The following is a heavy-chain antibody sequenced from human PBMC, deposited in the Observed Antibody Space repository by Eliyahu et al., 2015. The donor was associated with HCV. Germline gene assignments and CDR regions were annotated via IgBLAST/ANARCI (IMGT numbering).Heavy chain of an antibody. D-gene: IGHD3-3*01. Sequence: EVQLVQSGGGLVQPGGSLSLSCAASGFTVSAYYMTWVRQAPGKGLEWVSSFYTGGITYYADSVRGRFTISGDNSKNTLYLQMDSLRGEDTALYYCAQSDYSSTVLGDWGQGTLVTVSS. CDR2: FYTGGIT. CDR1: GFTVSAYY. CDR3: AQSDYSSTVLGD. V-gene: IGHV3-66*01. J-gene: IGHJ4*02.